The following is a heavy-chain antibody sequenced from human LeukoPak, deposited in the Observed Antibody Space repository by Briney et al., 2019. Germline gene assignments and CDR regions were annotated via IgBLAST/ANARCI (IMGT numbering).Heavy chain of an antibody. CDR1: GFTVSSNY. V-gene: IGHV3-66*02. J-gene: IGHJ3*02. CDR2: MYSGGNT. Sequence: GGSLRLSCTASGFTVSSNYMNWVRQAPGKGLEWVSVMYSGGNTYYADSVKGRFTISRDISKNTLYLQMNSLRAGDTAVYYCARESSGDGIDIWSQGTMVIVSS. CDR3: ARESSGDGIDI.